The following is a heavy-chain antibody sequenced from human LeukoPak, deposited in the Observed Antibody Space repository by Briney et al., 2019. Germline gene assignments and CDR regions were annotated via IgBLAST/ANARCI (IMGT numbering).Heavy chain of an antibody. CDR2: INLNTGGA. CDR3: ARFKNTDMTSD. Sequence: GASVKVSCKASGYTFTDYYMHWVRQVPGQGLEWVGWINLNTGGATYAQRFQGRVTMTRDTSISTAYMELNRLTFDDTAVYYCARFKNTDMTSDWGQGTLVTVSS. D-gene: IGHD5-18*01. V-gene: IGHV1-2*02. J-gene: IGHJ4*02. CDR1: GYTFTDYY.